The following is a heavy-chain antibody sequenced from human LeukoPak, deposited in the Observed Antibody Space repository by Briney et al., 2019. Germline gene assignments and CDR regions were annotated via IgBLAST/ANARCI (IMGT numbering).Heavy chain of an antibody. D-gene: IGHD3-22*01. CDR2: IWYDESNK. J-gene: IGHJ4*02. CDR3: AKDGHSSAYYFDY. Sequence: GRSLRLSCAASGFTLSSYGMHWVRKAQGKGLEWVAVIWYDESNKYYADSVKGRFTISIHNSKNTLYLQMNSLRAEDTAVYYCAKDGHSSAYYFDYWGQGTLVTVSS. V-gene: IGHV3-33*06. CDR1: GFTLSSYG.